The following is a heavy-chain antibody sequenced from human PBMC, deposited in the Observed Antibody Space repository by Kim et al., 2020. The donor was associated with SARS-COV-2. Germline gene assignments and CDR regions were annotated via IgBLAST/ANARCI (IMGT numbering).Heavy chain of an antibody. J-gene: IGHJ6*02. D-gene: IGHD3-22*01. V-gene: IGHV6-1*01. Sequence: SQTLSLTCAISGDSVSSNSAAWNWIRQSPSRGLEWLGRTYYRSKWYNDYAVSVKSRITINPDTSKNQFSLQLNSVTPEDTAVYYCARYYYDSSGLTRGSYGMDVWGQGTTVTVSS. CDR1: GDSVSSNSAA. CDR3: ARYYYDSSGLTRGSYGMDV. CDR2: TYYRSKWYN.